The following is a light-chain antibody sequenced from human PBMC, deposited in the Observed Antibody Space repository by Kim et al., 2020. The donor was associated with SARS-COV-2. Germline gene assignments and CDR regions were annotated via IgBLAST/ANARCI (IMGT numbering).Light chain of an antibody. Sequence: EILMTQSPDTLSVSPGERVTLSCRASQNVYDNLAWYQQKPGQAPRLLVYGASNRATGIPARFSASGSETDFTLTISSRQSEDFAVYYCQQYNRWPPVTFGQGTRLEIK. J-gene: IGKJ5*01. CDR2: GAS. CDR3: QQYNRWPPVT. V-gene: IGKV3-15*01. CDR1: QNVYDN.